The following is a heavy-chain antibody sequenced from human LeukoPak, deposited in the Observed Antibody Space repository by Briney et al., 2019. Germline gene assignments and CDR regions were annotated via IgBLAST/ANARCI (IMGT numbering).Heavy chain of an antibody. CDR1: GFTFDDYA. D-gene: IGHD3-16*01. Sequence: GRSLRLSCAASGFTFDDYAMHWVRQAPGKGLEWVSGISWNSGGIGYADSVKGRFTISRDNAKKSLYLQMNSPRAEDTALYYCAKGGRYVREFIDYWGQGTLVTVSS. CDR2: ISWNSGGI. J-gene: IGHJ4*02. V-gene: IGHV3-9*01. CDR3: AKGGRYVREFIDY.